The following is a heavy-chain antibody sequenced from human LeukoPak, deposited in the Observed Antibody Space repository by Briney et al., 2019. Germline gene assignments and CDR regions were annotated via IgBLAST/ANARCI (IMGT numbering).Heavy chain of an antibody. CDR1: GGTFSSYA. CDR3: AREGPHSYIVATGFDY. CDR2: IIPIFGTA. Sequence: SVKVSCKVSGGTFSSYAISWVRQAPGQGLEWMGGIIPIFGTANYAQKFQGRVTITADKSTSTAYMELSSLRSEDTAVYYCAREGPHSYIVATGFDYWGQGTLVTVS. V-gene: IGHV1-69*06. D-gene: IGHD5-12*01. J-gene: IGHJ4*02.